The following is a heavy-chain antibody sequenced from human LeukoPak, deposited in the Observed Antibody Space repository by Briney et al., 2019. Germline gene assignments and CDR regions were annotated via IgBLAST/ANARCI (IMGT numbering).Heavy chain of an antibody. CDR3: ARGDPNPFDY. V-gene: IGHV4-59*01. Sequence: PSETLSLTCTVSGGSISTYYWSWIRQPPGKGLEWIGYIYYSGSTNYNPSLKSRVTISVDTSKNQFPLKLSSVTAADTAVYYCARGDPNPFDYWGQGTLVTVSS. CDR1: GGSISTYY. CDR2: IYYSGST. J-gene: IGHJ4*02.